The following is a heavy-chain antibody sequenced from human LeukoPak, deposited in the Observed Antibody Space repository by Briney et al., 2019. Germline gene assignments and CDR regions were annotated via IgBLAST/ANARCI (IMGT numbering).Heavy chain of an antibody. Sequence: GGSLRLSCVASGFTLSSYAVSWVRQAPGKGLQWVSSLGISGDYAWYADSVKGRFTISRDNAKNSLYLQMNSLRAEDTAVYYCARDFWLMDVWGKGTTVTVSS. CDR2: LGISGDYA. D-gene: IGHD3-9*01. CDR1: GFTLSSYA. V-gene: IGHV3-21*01. J-gene: IGHJ6*04. CDR3: ARDFWLMDV.